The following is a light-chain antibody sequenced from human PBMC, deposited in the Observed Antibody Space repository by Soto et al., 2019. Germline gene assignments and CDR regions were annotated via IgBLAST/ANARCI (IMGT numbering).Light chain of an antibody. CDR3: AAWDDSRYGKV. CDR1: SSNIGSNH. CDR2: RSD. J-gene: IGLJ2*01. V-gene: IGLV1-44*01. Sequence: QSVLTQSPSASGTPGQRVIIACSGSSSNIGSNHVNWYRHLPGAAPKLLIFRSDQRPSGVPDRFSGSKSGTTASLAISGLQFGDEADYYCAAWDDSRYGKVFGGGTKVTVL.